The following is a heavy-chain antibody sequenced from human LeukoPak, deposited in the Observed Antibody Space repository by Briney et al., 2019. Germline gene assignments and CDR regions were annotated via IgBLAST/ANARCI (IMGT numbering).Heavy chain of an antibody. Sequence: SETLSLTCTVSGGSLSSYYWSWIRQPPGKGLEWIGYIYYSGSTNYNPPLKSRVTISVDTSKNQFSLKLSSVTAADTAVYYCARGKEVAGNRFDPWGQGTLVTVSS. CDR3: ARGKEVAGNRFDP. V-gene: IGHV4-59*01. J-gene: IGHJ5*02. CDR1: GGSLSSYY. D-gene: IGHD6-19*01. CDR2: IYYSGST.